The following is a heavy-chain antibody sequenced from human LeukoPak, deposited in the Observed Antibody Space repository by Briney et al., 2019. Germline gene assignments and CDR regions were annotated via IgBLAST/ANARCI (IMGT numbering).Heavy chain of an antibody. CDR3: ARYYYGSGSYLDY. CDR1: GFTVSSYS. J-gene: IGHJ4*02. V-gene: IGHV3-21*01. CDR2: ISSSSIYI. D-gene: IGHD3-10*01. Sequence: GGSLRLSCTASGFTVSSYSMNWVRQAPGKGLEWVSSISSSSIYIYYADSVKGRFTISRDNAKNSLYLQMDSLRAEDTAVYYCARYYYGSGSYLDYWGQGTLVTVSS.